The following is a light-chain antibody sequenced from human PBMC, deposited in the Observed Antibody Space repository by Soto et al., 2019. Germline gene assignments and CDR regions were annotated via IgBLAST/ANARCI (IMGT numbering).Light chain of an antibody. CDR2: GAS. CDR1: QTIRSN. V-gene: IGKV3-15*01. CDR3: QHYNNWPPWT. J-gene: IGKJ1*01. Sequence: IVMTQSPATLSVSPGERATLSCRASQTIRSNLAWYQQKPGQAPRLLMYGASTRATGIPARFSGSGSGTEFTLPINSLQSEYFAVYYCQHYNNWPPWTFGQGTKVEIK.